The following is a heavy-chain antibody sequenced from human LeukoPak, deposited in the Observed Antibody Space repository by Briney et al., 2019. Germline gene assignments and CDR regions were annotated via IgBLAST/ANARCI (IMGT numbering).Heavy chain of an antibody. V-gene: IGHV3-23*01. Sequence: GGSLRLSCGASGFTFSNYAMNWVRQAPGKGLEWVSGISSSGVITYYAGSVKGRFTISRDNFKNTVYLQMKSLRADDTAIYYCAKDRSGWFDFDYWGQGTLVTVSP. CDR3: AKDRSGWFDFDY. J-gene: IGHJ4*02. CDR2: ISSSGVIT. D-gene: IGHD6-19*01. CDR1: GFTFSNYA.